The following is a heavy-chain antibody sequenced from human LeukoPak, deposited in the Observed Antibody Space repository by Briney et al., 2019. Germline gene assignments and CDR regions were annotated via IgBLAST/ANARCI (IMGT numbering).Heavy chain of an antibody. CDR1: GFTFSSYA. J-gene: IGHJ4*02. V-gene: IGHV4-4*07. CDR2: IYTSGST. D-gene: IGHD6-19*01. CDR3: ARAYSSGWKGNDY. Sequence: GSLRLSCAASGFTFSSYAMSWIRQPAGKGLEWIGRIYTSGSTNYNPSLKSRVTISVDTSKNQFSLKLSSVTAADTAVYYCARAYSSGWKGNDYWGQGTLVTVSS.